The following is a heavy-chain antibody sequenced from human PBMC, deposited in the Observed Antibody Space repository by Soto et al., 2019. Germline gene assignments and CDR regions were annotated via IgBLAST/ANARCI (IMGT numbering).Heavy chain of an antibody. CDR1: GFTFSSYA. Sequence: GGSLRLSCAASGFTFSSYAMSWVRQAPGKGLEWVSAISGSGGSTYYADSVKGRFTISRDNSKNTLYLQMNSLRAEDTAVYYCAKELRSGYSNLLGAFDIWGQGTMVTVSS. CDR2: ISGSGGST. J-gene: IGHJ3*02. V-gene: IGHV3-23*01. D-gene: IGHD6-13*01. CDR3: AKELRSGYSNLLGAFDI.